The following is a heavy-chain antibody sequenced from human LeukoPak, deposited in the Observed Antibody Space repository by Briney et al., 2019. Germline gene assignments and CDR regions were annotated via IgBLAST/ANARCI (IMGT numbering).Heavy chain of an antibody. CDR3: AKGDPPTYYDSLTGQDY. CDR2: ISSGVGST. D-gene: IGHD3-9*01. Sequence: GGSLRLFCAASGFTLSSYAMRWVRQAPGKGLDWVTVISSGVGSTYYADSVKGRFTISRDNSKHMLYLQLNSLRAEDTAVYYCAKGDPPTYYDSLTGQDYWGQGTLVTVSS. V-gene: IGHV3-23*01. J-gene: IGHJ4*02. CDR1: GFTLSSYA.